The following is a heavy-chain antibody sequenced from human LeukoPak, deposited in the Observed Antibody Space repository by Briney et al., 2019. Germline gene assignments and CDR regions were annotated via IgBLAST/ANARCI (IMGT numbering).Heavy chain of an antibody. D-gene: IGHD3-16*01. Sequence: SETLSLTCTVSGGSINSFYWSWIRQPPGKGLEWIGYISYSGRTSYNPSLKSRVTISVDTSKNQISLKLTSVTAADTAVYYCARGGVLKSVDYWGQGTLVAVSS. CDR2: ISYSGRT. V-gene: IGHV4-59*01. CDR3: ARGGVLKSVDY. J-gene: IGHJ4*02. CDR1: GGSINSFY.